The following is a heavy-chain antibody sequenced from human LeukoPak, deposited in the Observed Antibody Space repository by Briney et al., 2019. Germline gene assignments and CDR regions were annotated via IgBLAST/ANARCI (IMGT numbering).Heavy chain of an antibody. CDR3: ARVGTCGSTSCYAVY. Sequence: GGSLRLSCAASGLTFSTYSMNWVRQAPGKGLDWVSSISSSGSYIYYADSVKGRFTISRDNAKNSLYLLMNSLRAEDTAVYYCARVGTCGSTSCYAVYWGQGTLVTVSS. V-gene: IGHV3-21*01. CDR1: GLTFSTYS. CDR2: ISSSGSYI. J-gene: IGHJ4*02. D-gene: IGHD2-2*01.